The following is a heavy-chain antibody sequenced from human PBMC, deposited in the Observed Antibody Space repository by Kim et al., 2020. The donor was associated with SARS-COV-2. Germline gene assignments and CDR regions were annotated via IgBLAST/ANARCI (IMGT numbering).Heavy chain of an antibody. CDR2: ISYDGSNK. CDR1: GFTFSSYA. CDR3: ARDRSRVGATFVDY. Sequence: GGSLRLSCAASGFTFSSYAMHWVRQAPGKELEWVAVISYDGSNKYYADSVKGRFTISRDNSKNTLYLQMNSLRAEDTAVYYCARDRSRVGATFVDYWGQGTLVTVSS. J-gene: IGHJ4*02. D-gene: IGHD1-26*01. V-gene: IGHV3-30*04.